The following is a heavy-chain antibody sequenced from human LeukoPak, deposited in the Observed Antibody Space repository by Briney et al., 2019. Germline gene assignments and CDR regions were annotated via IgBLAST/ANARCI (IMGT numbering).Heavy chain of an antibody. Sequence: PSETLSLTCAVYGGSFSDYYWRWIRQPPGKGLEWIGEINHSGSTNYNPSLKSRVTISVDTSKNQFSLKLSSVTAADTAVYYCARSITMVRGVLPWGQGTLVTVSS. CDR2: INHSGST. V-gene: IGHV4-34*01. CDR3: ARSITMVRGVLP. CDR1: GGSFSDYY. D-gene: IGHD3-10*01. J-gene: IGHJ5*02.